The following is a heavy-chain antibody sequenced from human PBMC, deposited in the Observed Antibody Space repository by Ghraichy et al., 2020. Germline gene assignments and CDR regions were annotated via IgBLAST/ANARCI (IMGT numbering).Heavy chain of an antibody. Sequence: SETRSLTCAVYGGSFSGYYWSWIRQPPGKGLEWIGEINHSGSTNYNPSLKSRVTISVDTSKNQFSLKLSSVTAADTAWYYCARVGNLGYCSGGSCSDAFDIWGQGTMVTVSS. CDR3: ARVGNLGYCSGGSCSDAFDI. V-gene: IGHV4-34*01. CDR1: GGSFSGYY. CDR2: INHSGST. J-gene: IGHJ3*02. D-gene: IGHD2-15*01.